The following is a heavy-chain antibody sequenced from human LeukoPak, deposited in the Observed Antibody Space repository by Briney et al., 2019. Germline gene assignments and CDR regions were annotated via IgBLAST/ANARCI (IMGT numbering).Heavy chain of an antibody. D-gene: IGHD5-18*01. Sequence: GGSLRLSCAASGFTFSSYAMHWVRQAPGKGLEWVAFIRYDGSNKYYAGSVKGRFTISRDNSKNTLYLQMNSLRAEDTAVYYCARAVTDIHDAFDIWGQGTMVTVSS. CDR1: GFTFSSYA. J-gene: IGHJ3*02. V-gene: IGHV3-30*02. CDR2: IRYDGSNK. CDR3: ARAVTDIHDAFDI.